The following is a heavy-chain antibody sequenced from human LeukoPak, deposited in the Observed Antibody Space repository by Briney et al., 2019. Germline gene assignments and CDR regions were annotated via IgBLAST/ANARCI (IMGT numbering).Heavy chain of an antibody. J-gene: IGHJ4*02. CDR1: GFTFSNYW. CDR2: ISSSSSYI. Sequence: GGSLRLSCAASGFTFSNYWMNWVRQAPGKGLEWVSSISSSSSYIYYADSVKGRFTISRDNAKNSLYLQMNSLGAGDTAVYYCAREYPVASFDYWGQGTLVTVSS. CDR3: AREYPVASFDY. V-gene: IGHV3-21*01. D-gene: IGHD6-19*01.